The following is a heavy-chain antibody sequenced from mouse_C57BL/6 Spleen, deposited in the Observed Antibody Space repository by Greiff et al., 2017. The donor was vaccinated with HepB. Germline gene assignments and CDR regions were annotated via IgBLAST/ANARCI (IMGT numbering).Heavy chain of an antibody. J-gene: IGHJ1*03. CDR2: INPNYGTT. V-gene: IGHV1-39*01. D-gene: IGHD1-1*01. CDR3: AREVVAKDWYFDV. Sequence: EVKLVESGPELVKPGASVKISCKASGYSFTDYNMNWVKQSNGKSLEWIGVINPNYGTTSYNQKFKGKATLTVDQSSSTAYMQLNSLTSEDSAVYYCAREVVAKDWYFDVWGTGTTVTVSS. CDR1: GYSFTDYN.